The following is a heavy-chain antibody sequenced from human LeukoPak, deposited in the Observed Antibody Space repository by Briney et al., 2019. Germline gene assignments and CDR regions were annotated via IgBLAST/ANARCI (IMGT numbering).Heavy chain of an antibody. J-gene: IGHJ6*03. V-gene: IGHV3-7*01. Sequence: GGSLRLSCAASGFTFSTYWMSWVRHDPGKGLEWVANIKQAGSETHYVDSVKGRFTISRDNAQTSLYLQMNSLRAEDTAVYCCARERDTNYDFWSGSIIGYYYYYMDVWGNGTTVTVSS. CDR2: IKQAGSET. CDR3: ARERDTNYDFWSGSIIGYYYYYMDV. CDR1: GFTFSTYW. D-gene: IGHD3-3*01.